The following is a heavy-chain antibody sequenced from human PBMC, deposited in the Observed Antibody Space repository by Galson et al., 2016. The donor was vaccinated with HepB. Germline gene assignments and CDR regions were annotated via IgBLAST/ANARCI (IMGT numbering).Heavy chain of an antibody. D-gene: IGHD3-10*01. V-gene: IGHV2-5*01. CDR1: GFSLSSSGVG. J-gene: IGHJ4*02. Sequence: PALVKPTQTLTVTCTFSGFSLSSSGVGVGWIRQSPGKALEWLALIYWNDDKRYSPSLKSRLTITKDTSKNQVVLTLTNMDPVDTATYYCAHRRTSADYGSGKDHYFDYWGQGTLVTVSS. CDR3: AHRRTSADYGSGKDHYFDY. CDR2: IYWNDDK.